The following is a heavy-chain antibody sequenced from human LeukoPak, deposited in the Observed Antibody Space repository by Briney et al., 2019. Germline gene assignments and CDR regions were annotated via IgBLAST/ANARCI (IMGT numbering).Heavy chain of an antibody. CDR1: GFTFSSYS. CDR2: ISSSSSTI. Sequence: GGSLRLSCAASGFTFSSYSMNWVRQAPGKGLEWVSYISSSSSTIYYADSVKGRFTISRDNSKNTLYLQMNSLRAEDTAVYYCAKDRAVNWFDPWGQGTLVTVSS. J-gene: IGHJ5*02. V-gene: IGHV3-48*01. D-gene: IGHD4-17*01. CDR3: AKDRAVNWFDP.